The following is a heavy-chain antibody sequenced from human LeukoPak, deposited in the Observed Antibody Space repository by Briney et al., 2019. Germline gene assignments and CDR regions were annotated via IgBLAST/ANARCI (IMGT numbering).Heavy chain of an antibody. D-gene: IGHD2-2*01. Sequence: ASVKVSCKASVYTSTGYNMHWVRHAPGQGLEWMGWINPNSVGTNYAQKFQGRVTKSRDTSISTAYMELSRLRSDDTAVYYCARARRYCSSTSCSMGHWFDPWGQGTLVTVSS. J-gene: IGHJ5*02. CDR2: INPNSVGT. CDR1: VYTSTGYN. V-gene: IGHV1-2*02. CDR3: ARARRYCSSTSCSMGHWFDP.